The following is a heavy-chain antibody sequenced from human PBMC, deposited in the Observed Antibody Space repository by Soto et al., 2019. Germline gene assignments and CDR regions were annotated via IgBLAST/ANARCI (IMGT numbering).Heavy chain of an antibody. CDR1: GGSFSVYY. V-gene: IGHV4-34*01. D-gene: IGHD2-8*02. CDR2: INHSGST. Sequence: PSDTLSLTCAVYGGSFSVYYWTWIRQPPGTGLEWIGEINHSGSTNYNPSLKSRVTISVDTSKNQFSLKLTSVTAADTAVYYCARGKITGLFDYWGQGTLVTVSS. J-gene: IGHJ4*02. CDR3: ARGKITGLFDY.